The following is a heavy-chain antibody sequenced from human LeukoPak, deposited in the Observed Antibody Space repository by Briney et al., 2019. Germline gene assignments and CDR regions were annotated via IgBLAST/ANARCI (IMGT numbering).Heavy chain of an antibody. CDR3: ARAVLYDSSGYYFNY. CDR2: ISSSSSYI. D-gene: IGHD3-22*01. V-gene: IGHV3-21*01. J-gene: IGHJ4*02. CDR1: GFTLSSYS. Sequence: GGSLRLSCAASGFTLSSYSMTWVRQAPGKGLEWVSSISSSSSYIYYADSVKGRFTISRDNAKNSLYLQMNSLRAEDTAVYYCARAVLYDSSGYYFNYWGQGTLVTVSS.